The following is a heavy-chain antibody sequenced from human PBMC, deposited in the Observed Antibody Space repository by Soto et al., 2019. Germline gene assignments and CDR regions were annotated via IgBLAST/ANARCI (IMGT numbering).Heavy chain of an antibody. CDR2: IIPMLGIR. CDR3: TIGSWSGEVFEI. D-gene: IGHD2-21*01. Sequence: QVQLVQSGAEVKKPGSSVKVSCKDSGGTFSTYSMFWVRQDPGQGLEWMGRIIPMLGIRNYAQRFQDRVTITADKSKATAHMELSSLRSEDTALYYCTIGSWSGEVFEICGQGTMVTVSS. V-gene: IGHV1-69*02. J-gene: IGHJ3*02. CDR1: GGTFSTYS.